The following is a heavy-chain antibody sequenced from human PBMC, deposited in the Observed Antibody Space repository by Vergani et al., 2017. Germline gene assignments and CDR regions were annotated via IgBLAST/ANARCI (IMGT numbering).Heavy chain of an antibody. CDR2: IDWDDDK. J-gene: IGHJ5*02. Sequence: QVTLKESGPALVKPTQTLTLTCTFSGFSLSTSGMRVSWIRQPPGKALEWLARIDWDDDKFYSTSLKTRLTISKDTSKTQVVLTMTNMDPVDTATYYCARMASYGSGGGFDPWAREPWSPSPQ. D-gene: IGHD6-19*01. CDR1: GFSLSTSGMR. CDR3: ARMASYGSGGGFDP. V-gene: IGHV2-70*04.